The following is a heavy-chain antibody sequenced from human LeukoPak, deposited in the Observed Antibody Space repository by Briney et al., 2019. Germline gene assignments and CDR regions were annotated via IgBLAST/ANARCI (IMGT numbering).Heavy chain of an antibody. V-gene: IGHV3-53*01. D-gene: IGHD3-10*01. Sequence: GGSLRLSCAASGFTFSNYNMNWARQAPGKGLEWVSVIYSGGSTYYADSVKGRFTISRDNSKNTLYLQMNSLRAEDTAVYYCARDRDANWFDPWGQGTLVTVSS. J-gene: IGHJ5*02. CDR3: ARDRDANWFDP. CDR1: GFTFSNYN. CDR2: IYSGGST.